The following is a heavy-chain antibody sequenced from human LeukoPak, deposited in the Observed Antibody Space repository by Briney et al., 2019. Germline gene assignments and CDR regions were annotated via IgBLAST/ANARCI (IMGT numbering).Heavy chain of an antibody. J-gene: IGHJ4*02. Sequence: PGGSLRLSCAASGFTFSDYYMSWIRQAPGKGLEWVSYISSSGSTIYYADSVKGRFTFSRDNAKNSLYLQMDSLRAEDTAVYYCARVGQWLRLADIDYWGQGTLVTVSS. V-gene: IGHV3-11*01. CDR1: GFTFSDYY. CDR3: ARVGQWLRLADIDY. D-gene: IGHD5-12*01. CDR2: ISSSGSTI.